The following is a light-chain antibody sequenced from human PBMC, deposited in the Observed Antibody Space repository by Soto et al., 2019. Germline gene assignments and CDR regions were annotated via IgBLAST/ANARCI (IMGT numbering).Light chain of an antibody. CDR3: CSLEGSNALVV. J-gene: IGLJ2*01. CDR1: KNNLGSYDL. Sequence: HSVLTQPASVSGSPGQSITVSCTGTKNNLGSYDLVSWYQKYPDKAPTLLIYEATKRPSGISDRFSGSKSGFTASLTISGLRAEDEADYYCCSLEGSNALVVFGGGTKLTVL. V-gene: IGLV2-23*01. CDR2: EAT.